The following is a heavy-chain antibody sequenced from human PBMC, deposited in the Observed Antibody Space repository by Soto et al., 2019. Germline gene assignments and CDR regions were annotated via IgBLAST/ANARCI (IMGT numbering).Heavy chain of an antibody. D-gene: IGHD6-13*01. CDR1: GGSTTSYY. CDR2: IYYSGST. CDR3: AGHSSCRSPFGP. J-gene: IGHJ5*02. Sequence: QVQLQESGPGLVKPSETLSLTCTVSGGSTTSYYWSWIRQPPGKGLEWIGYIYYSGSTNYNPSLRSGVTLSIDTSKDRFSLSLSSVTASDSAVYYCAGHSSCRSPFGPWGQGTLVTVSS. V-gene: IGHV4-59*08.